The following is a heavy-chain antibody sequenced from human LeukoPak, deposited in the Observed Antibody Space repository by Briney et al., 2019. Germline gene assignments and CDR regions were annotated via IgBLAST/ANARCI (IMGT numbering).Heavy chain of an antibody. CDR2: INPSGGST. CDR1: GYTFTSYY. Sequence: GASVTVSCKASGYTFTSYYMHWVRQAPGQGLEWMGIINPSGGSTSYAQKFQGRVTMTRDTSTSTVYMELSSLRSEDTAVYYCARGVWERDAKYSSSWLDYWGQGTLVTVSS. J-gene: IGHJ4*02. V-gene: IGHV1-46*01. D-gene: IGHD6-13*01. CDR3: ARGVWERDAKYSSSWLDY.